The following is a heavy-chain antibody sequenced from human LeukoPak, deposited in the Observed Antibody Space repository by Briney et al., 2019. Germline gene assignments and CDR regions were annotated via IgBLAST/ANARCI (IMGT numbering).Heavy chain of an antibody. D-gene: IGHD1-26*01. CDR1: GFTFSSYA. CDR3: AKRWYSGSYYGGYFDY. Sequence: GGSLRLSCATSGFTFSSYAMSWVRQAPGKGLEWVSAISGSGGSTYYADSVKGRFTISRDNSKNTLYLQMNSLRAEDTAVYYCAKRWYSGSYYGGYFDYWGQGTLVTVS. J-gene: IGHJ4*02. CDR2: ISGSGGST. V-gene: IGHV3-23*01.